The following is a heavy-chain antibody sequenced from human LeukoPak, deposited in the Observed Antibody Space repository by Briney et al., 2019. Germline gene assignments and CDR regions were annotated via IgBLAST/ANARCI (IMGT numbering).Heavy chain of an antibody. CDR3: AKEEGYSSGHYYYAMDV. CDR2: ISYDGSNK. CDR1: EFTFSIYG. D-gene: IGHD5-18*01. V-gene: IGHV3-30*18. J-gene: IGHJ6*02. Sequence: PGRSLRLSCAASEFTFSIYGMHWVRQAPGKGLEWVVVISYDGSNKYYADSVKGRFTISRDNSKNTLYVQMNSLRAEDTAVYYCAKEEGYSSGHYYYAMDVWGQGTTVTVSS.